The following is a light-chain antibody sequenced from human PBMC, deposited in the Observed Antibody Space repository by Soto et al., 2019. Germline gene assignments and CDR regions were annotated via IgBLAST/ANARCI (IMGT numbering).Light chain of an antibody. J-gene: IGKJ2*01. CDR3: QQYCSSPPYT. Sequence: EIVLTQSPGTLSLSTGERATLSCRASQSVSSSYLAWYQQTPGQAPRLLIYGASSRATGIPDRFSGSGSGTDFTLTISRLEPEDFAVYYCQQYCSSPPYTFGQGTKLEIK. V-gene: IGKV3-20*01. CDR2: GAS. CDR1: QSVSSSY.